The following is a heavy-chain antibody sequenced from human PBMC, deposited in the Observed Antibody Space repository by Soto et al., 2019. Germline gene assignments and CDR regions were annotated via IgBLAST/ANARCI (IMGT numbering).Heavy chain of an antibody. CDR1: GGSSYRSGYY. CDR2: IYYNGVT. CDR3: GKVLVGATGHTDSDS. Sequence: ETLSLACAVSGGSSYRSGYYWGWIRQPPGRGLEWIGNIYYNGVTYSNPSLKSRVTISRDTSKNQFSLKLTSVTAADTALYYCGKVLVGATGHTDSDSWGPGTLVTVYS. J-gene: IGHJ4*02. D-gene: IGHD2-15*01. V-gene: IGHV4-39*01.